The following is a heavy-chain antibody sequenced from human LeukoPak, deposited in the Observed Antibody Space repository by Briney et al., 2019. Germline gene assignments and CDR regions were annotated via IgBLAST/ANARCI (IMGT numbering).Heavy chain of an antibody. CDR2: ISGSGGST. V-gene: IGHV3-23*01. Sequence: GGSLRLSCAASGFTFSSYGMSWVRQAPGKGLEWVSAISGSGGSTYYADSVKGRFTISRDNSKNTVYLQMNSLRAEDTAVYYCARGLLRRTVNYFYYMDVWGKGTTVTISS. CDR3: ARGLLRRTVNYFYYMDV. D-gene: IGHD4-17*01. CDR1: GFTFSSYG. J-gene: IGHJ6*03.